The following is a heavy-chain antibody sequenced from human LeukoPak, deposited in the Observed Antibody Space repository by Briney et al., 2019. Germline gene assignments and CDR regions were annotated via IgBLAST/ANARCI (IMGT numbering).Heavy chain of an antibody. Sequence: ASVKVSCKASGYTFTGYYMHWVRQAPGQGLKWMGWINPNSGGTNYAQKFQGRVTMTRDTSISTAYMELSRLRSDDTAVYYCAKDAVTALAGYYYYMDVWGKGTMVTVSS. CDR1: GYTFTGYY. V-gene: IGHV1-2*02. CDR2: INPNSGGT. D-gene: IGHD6-19*01. CDR3: AKDAVTALAGYYYYMDV. J-gene: IGHJ6*03.